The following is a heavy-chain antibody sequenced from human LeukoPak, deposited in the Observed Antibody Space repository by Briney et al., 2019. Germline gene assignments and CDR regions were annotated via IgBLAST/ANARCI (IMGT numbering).Heavy chain of an antibody. J-gene: IGHJ5*02. CDR1: GGSFSGYY. V-gene: IGHV4-34*01. Sequence: KPSETLSLTCAVYGGSFSGYYWSWIRQPPGKGLEWIGEINHSGSTNYSPSLKSRVTISVDTSKNQFSLKLSSVTAADTAVYYCARALPAYYYDSSGYYKNNWFDPWGQGTLVTVSS. CDR3: ARALPAYYYDSSGYYKNNWFDP. D-gene: IGHD3-22*01. CDR2: INHSGST.